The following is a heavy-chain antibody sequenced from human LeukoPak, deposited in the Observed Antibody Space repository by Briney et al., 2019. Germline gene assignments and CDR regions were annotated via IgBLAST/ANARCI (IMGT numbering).Heavy chain of an antibody. CDR2: IRSEAYGGTT. CDR1: GFTFNNYA. V-gene: IGHV3-49*04. CDR3: TRGQWLVPFDY. J-gene: IGHJ4*02. Sequence: GGSLRLSCAASGFTFNNYAMSWVRQAPGKGLEWVVFIRSEAYGGTTEYAASVKGRFTISRDDSKSIAYLQMNSLKIEDTAVYYCTRGQWLVPFDYWGQGTLVTVSS. D-gene: IGHD6-19*01.